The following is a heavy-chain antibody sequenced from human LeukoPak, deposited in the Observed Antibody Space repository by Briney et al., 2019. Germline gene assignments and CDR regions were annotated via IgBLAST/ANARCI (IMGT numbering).Heavy chain of an antibody. CDR1: GGSISSSSYY. J-gene: IGHJ5*02. Sequence: KTSETLSLTCTVSGGSISSSSYYWGWIRQPPGKGLEWIGSIYYSRSTYYNPSLKSRVTISVDTSKNQFSLKLSSVTAADTAVYYCARDNSVRDEAWWFNPWGQGTLVTVSS. D-gene: IGHD5-24*01. CDR2: IYYSRST. V-gene: IGHV4-39*02. CDR3: ARDNSVRDEAWWFNP.